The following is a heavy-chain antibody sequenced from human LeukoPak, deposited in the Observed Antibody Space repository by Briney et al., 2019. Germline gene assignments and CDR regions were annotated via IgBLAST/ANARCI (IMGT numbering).Heavy chain of an antibody. CDR2: IKSKTDGGTT. J-gene: IGHJ4*02. CDR3: VTEYYGSYNY. CDR1: GFTFSNAW. D-gene: IGHD1-26*01. V-gene: IGHV3-15*05. Sequence: GGSLRLSCAASGFTFSNAWMSRVRQAPGKGLEWVGHIKSKTDGGTTDYAAPVKGRFTISRDDSKTTLYLQMNSLKTEDTALYYCVTEYYGSYNYWGQGTLVTVSS.